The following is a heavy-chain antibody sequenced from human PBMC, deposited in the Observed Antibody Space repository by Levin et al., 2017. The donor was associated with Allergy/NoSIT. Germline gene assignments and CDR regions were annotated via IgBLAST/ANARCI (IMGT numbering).Heavy chain of an antibody. CDR3: AKETGYGSNWAFDS. D-gene: IGHD6-13*01. CDR2: LTGSGANT. V-gene: IGHV3-23*01. CDR1: GFTFSSYA. J-gene: IGHJ4*02. Sequence: PASETLSLTCAASGFTFSSYAMSWVRQAPGKGLQWVSSLTGSGANTYYTDSVQGRFTISRDNSKNTLYLQMNSLRAEDTALYYCAKETGYGSNWAFDSWGQGTLVTVSS.